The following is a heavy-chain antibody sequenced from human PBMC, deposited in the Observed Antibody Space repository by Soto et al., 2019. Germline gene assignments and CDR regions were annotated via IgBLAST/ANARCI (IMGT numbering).Heavy chain of an antibody. CDR1: GYSFTSYW. V-gene: IGHV5-51*01. J-gene: IGHJ6*02. Sequence: PGESLKISCKGAGYSFTSYWIGWVRQMPGKGLEWMGIIYPGDSDTRYSPSFQGQVTISADKSISTAYLQWSSLKASDTAMYYCATYDSSGHYGMDVWGQGTTVTVSS. D-gene: IGHD3-22*01. CDR2: IYPGDSDT. CDR3: ATYDSSGHYGMDV.